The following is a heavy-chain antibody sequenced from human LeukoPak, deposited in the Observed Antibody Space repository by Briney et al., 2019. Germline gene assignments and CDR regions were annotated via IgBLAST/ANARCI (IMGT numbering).Heavy chain of an antibody. V-gene: IGHV3-11*04. CDR3: ARDLLHIALFDY. Sequence: PGGSLRLSCAASGFTVSDHYMSWIRQAPGKGLEWVSYISNSDSGVYYADSVKGRFTISRDNAKNSLFLQMNSLRADDTAVYYCARDLLHIALFDYWGQGTLVTVSS. J-gene: IGHJ4*02. D-gene: IGHD2-21*01. CDR1: GFTVSDHY. CDR2: ISNSDSGV.